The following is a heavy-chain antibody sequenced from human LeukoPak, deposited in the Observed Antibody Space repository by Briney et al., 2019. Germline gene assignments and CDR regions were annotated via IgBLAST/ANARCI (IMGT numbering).Heavy chain of an antibody. CDR2: MNPNSGNT. CDR3: ARGHSGSGSYYVSKYYYMDV. J-gene: IGHJ6*03. V-gene: IGHV1-8*01. D-gene: IGHD3-10*01. Sequence: ASVKVSCKASGYTFTSYDINWVRQATGQGLEWMGWMNPNSGNTGYAQKFQGRVTMTRNTSISTAYMELGSLRSEDTAVYYCARGHSGSGSYYVSKYYYMDVWGKGTTVTISS. CDR1: GYTFTSYD.